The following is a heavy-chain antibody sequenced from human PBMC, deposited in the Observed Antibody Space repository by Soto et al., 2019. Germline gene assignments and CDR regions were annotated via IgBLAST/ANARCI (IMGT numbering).Heavy chain of an antibody. D-gene: IGHD1-20*01. J-gene: IGHJ6*02. V-gene: IGHV1-3*01. CDR1: GYTFTSYA. CDR2: INAGNGNT. CDR3: ARDWYNWNLYYGMDV. Sequence: QVQLVQSGAEVKKPGASVKVSCKASGYTFTSYAMHWVRQAPGQRLEWMGWINAGNGNTKYSQNFQGRVTITRDTSASTAYMELSSLRSEDTAVYYCARDWYNWNLYYGMDVWGQGTTVTVSS.